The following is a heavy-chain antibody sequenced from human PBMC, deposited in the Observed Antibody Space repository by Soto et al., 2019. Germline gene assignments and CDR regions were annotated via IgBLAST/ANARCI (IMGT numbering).Heavy chain of an antibody. J-gene: IGHJ6*03. CDR1: GYTFTSYG. V-gene: IGHV1-18*01. Sequence: ASVKVSCKASGYTFTSYGISWVRQAPGQGLEWMGWISAYNGNTNYAQKLQGRVTMTTDTSTSTAYMELRSLRSDDTAVYYCARVGGGDYRPTYYYYYYMDVWGKGTTVTVSS. CDR3: ARVGGGDYRPTYYYYYYMDV. CDR2: ISAYNGNT. D-gene: IGHD4-17*01.